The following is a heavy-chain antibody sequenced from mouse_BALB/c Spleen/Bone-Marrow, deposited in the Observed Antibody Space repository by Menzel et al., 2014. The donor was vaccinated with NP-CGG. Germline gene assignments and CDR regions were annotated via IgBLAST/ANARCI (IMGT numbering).Heavy chain of an antibody. V-gene: IGHV5-6-3*01. J-gene: IGHJ3*01. CDR3: VRGVDHQSGFAY. CDR2: INNNGDSF. CDR1: GFTFSNYG. Sequence: VQLQQSGGGLVQPGGSLKLSCAASGFTFSNYGMSWVRRTPDKRLELVANINNNGDSFYYSDSAKGRFTISRDNAKNTLSLQMSSLKSEDTAMYYCVRGVDHQSGFAYWGQRTLVTVSA.